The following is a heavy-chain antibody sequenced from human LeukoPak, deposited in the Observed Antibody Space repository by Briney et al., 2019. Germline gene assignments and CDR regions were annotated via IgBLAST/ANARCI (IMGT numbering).Heavy chain of an antibody. V-gene: IGHV3-66*01. D-gene: IGHD3-10*01. CDR1: GFTVSSNY. CDR2: IYSGGST. J-gene: IGHJ4*02. CDR3: ARRRYGSGSFDY. Sequence: GGSLRLSCAASGFTVSSNYMSWVRQAPGKGLEWVSVIYSGGSTYYADSVKGRFTISRDNSKNTLYLQMVSLRVEDTAVYYCARRRYGSGSFDYWGQGTLVTVSS.